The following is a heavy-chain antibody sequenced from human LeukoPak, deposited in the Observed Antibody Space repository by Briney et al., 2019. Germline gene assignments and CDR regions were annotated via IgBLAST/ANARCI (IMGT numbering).Heavy chain of an antibody. CDR3: ARRGTDYGMDV. J-gene: IGHJ6*04. V-gene: IGHV5-51*01. CDR1: GSSFTSYW. Sequence: GASLQNSCKGAGSSFTSYWIGWVRPLPGKGLEWMGIIYPGDSDTRYSPSFQGQVTISADKSISRAYLQWSSLNASDTAMYYCARRGTDYGMDVWGKGTTVTVSS. CDR2: IYPGDSDT. D-gene: IGHD3-16*01.